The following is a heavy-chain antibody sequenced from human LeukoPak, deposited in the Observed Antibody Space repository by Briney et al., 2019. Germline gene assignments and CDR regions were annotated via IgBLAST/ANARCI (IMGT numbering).Heavy chain of an antibody. CDR2: IFYSGNT. V-gene: IGHV4-39*01. Sequence: SETLSLTCTVSGGSIGSSNYYWGWIRQPPGKGLEWIGHIFYSGNTYYNPSLKSRVTISVDTSTNQFSLHLSSVTAADTATYYCARRGITYSSSFFAFWGQGTLVTVSS. J-gene: IGHJ4*02. CDR1: GGSIGSSNYY. D-gene: IGHD1-26*01. CDR3: ARRGITYSSSFFAF.